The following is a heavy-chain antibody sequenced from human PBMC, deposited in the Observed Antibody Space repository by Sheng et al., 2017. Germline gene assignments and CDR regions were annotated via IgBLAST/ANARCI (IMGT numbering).Heavy chain of an antibody. D-gene: IGHD1-26*01. CDR1: GFTFSSYS. CDR3: ARVFELVVGLAFDI. Sequence: EVQLVESGGGLVKPGGSLRLSCAASGFTFSSYSMNWVRQAPGKGLEWVSSISSSSSYIYYADSVKGRFTISRDNAKNSLYLQMNSLRAEDTAVYYCARVFELVVGLAFDIWGQGTMVTVSS. CDR2: ISSSSSYI. J-gene: IGHJ3*02. V-gene: IGHV3-21*01.